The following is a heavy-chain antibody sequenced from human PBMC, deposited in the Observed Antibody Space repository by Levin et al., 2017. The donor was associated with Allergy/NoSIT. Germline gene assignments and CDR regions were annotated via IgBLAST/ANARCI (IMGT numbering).Heavy chain of an antibody. J-gene: IGHJ4*02. CDR1: GYSFSSNW. V-gene: IGHV5-51*01. CDR2: IYPIDSQT. Sequence: KVSCKSSGYSFSSNWIGWVRQTPGKGLEWMGNIYPIDSQTTYNPSFEGHITISADKSISTAYLQWSSLRASDTAMYYCVRQYGSGSYYLEPIDFWGPGTLVTVSS. CDR3: VRQYGSGSYYLEPIDF. D-gene: IGHD3-10*01.